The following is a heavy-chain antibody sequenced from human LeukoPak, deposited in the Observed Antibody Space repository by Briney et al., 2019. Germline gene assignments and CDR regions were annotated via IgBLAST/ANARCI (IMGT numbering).Heavy chain of an antibody. CDR2: IYSGGST. CDR3: ARLLRVGTAAGFDY. D-gene: IGHD6-13*01. J-gene: IGHJ4*02. Sequence: GGSLRLSCAASGFTVSSNYMSWVRQAPGKGLEWVSVIYSGGSTYYADSVKGRLTISRDNSKNTLYLQMNSLRAEDTAVYYCARLLRVGTAAGFDYWGQGTLVTVSS. V-gene: IGHV3-53*01. CDR1: GFTVSSNY.